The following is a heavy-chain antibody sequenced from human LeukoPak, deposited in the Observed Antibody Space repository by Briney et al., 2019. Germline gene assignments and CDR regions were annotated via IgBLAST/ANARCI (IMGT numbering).Heavy chain of an antibody. D-gene: IGHD3-16*01. Sequence: SETLSLTCTVSGGPISSYYWSWIRQPPGKGLEWVGYIYYSGSTNYNPSLKSRVTISVDTSKNQFSLKLSSVTAADTAVYYCARTLGGVPGGAFDIWGQGTMVTVSS. V-gene: IGHV4-59*01. CDR1: GGPISSYY. J-gene: IGHJ3*02. CDR3: ARTLGGVPGGAFDI. CDR2: IYYSGST.